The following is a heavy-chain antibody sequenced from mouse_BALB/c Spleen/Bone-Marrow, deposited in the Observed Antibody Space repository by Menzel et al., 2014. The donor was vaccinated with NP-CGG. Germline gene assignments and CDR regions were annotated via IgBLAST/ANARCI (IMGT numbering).Heavy chain of an antibody. CDR1: GFNIKDTY. D-gene: IGHD2-1*01. Sequence: EVKLQESGAELVKPGASVKLSCTASGFNIKDTYMHWVKQRPEQGLEWIGRIDPANGNTKYDPKFQGKATITADTFSNTAYLQLSSLTSEDTAVYYCARNGNYGAWFAYWGRGTLVTVSA. J-gene: IGHJ3*01. V-gene: IGHV14-3*02. CDR2: IDPANGNT. CDR3: ARNGNYGAWFAY.